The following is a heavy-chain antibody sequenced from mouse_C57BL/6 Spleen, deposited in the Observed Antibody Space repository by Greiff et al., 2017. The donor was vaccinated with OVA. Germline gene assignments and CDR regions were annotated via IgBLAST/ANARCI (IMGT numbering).Heavy chain of an antibody. V-gene: IGHV1-81*01. CDR1: GYTFTSYG. J-gene: IGHJ1*03. D-gene: IGHD1-1*01. CDR2: IYPRSGNT. CDR3: ARYYGSSVWYFDV. Sequence: QVQLQQSGAELARPGASVKLSCKASGYTFTSYGISWVKQRTGQGLEWIGEIYPRSGNTYYNEKFKGKATLTADKSSSTAYMELRSLTSEDSAVYFCARYYGSSVWYFDVWGTGTTVTVSS.